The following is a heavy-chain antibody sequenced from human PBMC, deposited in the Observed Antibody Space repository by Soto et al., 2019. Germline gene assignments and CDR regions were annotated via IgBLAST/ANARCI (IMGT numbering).Heavy chain of an antibody. CDR3: AHRQEGYYDSSGYYGHFDY. J-gene: IGHJ4*01. Sequence: QITLKESGPTLVKPTQTLTLTCTFSGFSLSTSGVGVGWIRQPPGKALEWLALIYWNDDKRYSPSLKSRLTITKDTTKNQVFLTMTNMDPLDTATYYCAHRQEGYYDSSGYYGHFDYWGHGTLFTVSS. D-gene: IGHD3-22*01. CDR1: GFSLSTSGVG. V-gene: IGHV2-5*01. CDR2: IYWNDDK.